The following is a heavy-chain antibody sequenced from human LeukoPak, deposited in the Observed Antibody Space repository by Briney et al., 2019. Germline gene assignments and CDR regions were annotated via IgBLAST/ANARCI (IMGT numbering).Heavy chain of an antibody. CDR2: IYYSGST. V-gene: IGHV4-31*03. CDR3: ARGSPSYYYGSGTLFDP. CDR1: GGSISSGGYY. J-gene: IGHJ5*02. Sequence: SETLSLTCTVSGGSISSGGYYWSWIRQHPGKGLEWIGYIYYSGSTYYNPSLKSRVTISVDTSKNQFSLKLSSVTAADTAVYYCARGSPSYYYGSGTLFDPWGQGTLVTVSS. D-gene: IGHD3-10*01.